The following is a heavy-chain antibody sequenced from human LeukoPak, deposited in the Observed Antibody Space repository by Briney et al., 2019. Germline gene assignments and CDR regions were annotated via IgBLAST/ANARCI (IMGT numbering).Heavy chain of an antibody. V-gene: IGHV3-30*04. D-gene: IGHD4-17*01. CDR2: ISYDGSNK. J-gene: IGHJ4*02. CDR3: ARDTLDDAVTTLDY. Sequence: GGSLRLSCAASGFTFSSYAMHRVRQAPGKGLEWVAVISYDGSNKYYADSVKGRFTISRDNSKNTLYLQMNSLRAEDTAVYYCARDTLDDAVTTLDYWGQGTLVTVSS. CDR1: GFTFSSYA.